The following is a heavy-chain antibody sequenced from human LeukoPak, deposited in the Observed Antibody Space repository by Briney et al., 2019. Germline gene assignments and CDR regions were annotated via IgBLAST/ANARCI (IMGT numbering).Heavy chain of an antibody. CDR3: ARGLGGYSYGPLN. CDR1: GFTFSSYW. J-gene: IGHJ4*02. V-gene: IGHV3-7*01. D-gene: IGHD5-18*01. CDR2: IKQDGSEK. Sequence: PGGSLRLSCAASGFTFSSYWMSWVRQAPGKRLEWVANIKQDGSEKYYVDSVKGRFTISRDNAKNTLYLQMNSLRAEDTAVYYCARGLGGYSYGPLNWGQGTLVTVSS.